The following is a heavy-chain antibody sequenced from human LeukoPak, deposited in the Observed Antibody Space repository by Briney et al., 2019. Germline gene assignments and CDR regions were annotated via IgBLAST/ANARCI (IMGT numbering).Heavy chain of an antibody. D-gene: IGHD6-19*01. CDR1: GFTFSSYE. J-gene: IGHJ4*02. CDR3: ARDRTDSSGWYVSSQYYFDY. V-gene: IGHV3-48*03. CDR2: ISSSGSTI. Sequence: GGSLRLSCAASGFTFSSYEMNWVRQAPGKGLEWVSYISSSGSTIYYADSVKGRFTISRDNAKNSLYLQMNSLRAGDTAVYYCARDRTDSSGWYVSSQYYFDYWGQGTLVTVSS.